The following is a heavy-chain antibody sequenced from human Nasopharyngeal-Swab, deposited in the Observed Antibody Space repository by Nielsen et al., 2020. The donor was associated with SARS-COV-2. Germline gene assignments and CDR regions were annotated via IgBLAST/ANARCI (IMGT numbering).Heavy chain of an antibody. V-gene: IGHV3-30*03. Sequence: GESLKISCAASGFTFSSYDMHWVRQAPGKGLEWVAVISYDGSNKYYAGSVKGRFTISRDNSKNTLYLQMNSLRAEDTAVYYCARTLGGYYYFDYWGQGTLVTVSS. CDR3: ARTLGGYYYFDY. CDR1: GFTFSSYD. CDR2: ISYDGSNK. J-gene: IGHJ4*02. D-gene: IGHD3-22*01.